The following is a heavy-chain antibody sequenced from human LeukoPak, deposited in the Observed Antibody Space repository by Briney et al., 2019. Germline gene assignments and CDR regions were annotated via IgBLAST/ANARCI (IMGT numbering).Heavy chain of an antibody. Sequence: GGSLRLSCAASGFTFSSYAMTWVRQAPGKGLEWVSAISGSGGTTYYADSVRGRFTITRDTSKYTLYLQKNSLRAEDTDLYYCTKGLINDWSALESWGQGTLVTVSS. CDR1: GFTFSSYA. D-gene: IGHD3-9*01. CDR3: TKGLINDWSALES. V-gene: IGHV3-23*01. J-gene: IGHJ4*02. CDR2: ISGSGGTT.